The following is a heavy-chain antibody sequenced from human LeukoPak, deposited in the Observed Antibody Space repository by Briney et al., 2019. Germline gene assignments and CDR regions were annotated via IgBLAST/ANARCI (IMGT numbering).Heavy chain of an antibody. CDR1: GDTVSSNIAA. D-gene: IGHD2-15*01. CDR3: ARDLCSGGSCYWRFDY. Sequence: QTLSLTCAISGDTVSSNIAAWNWIRPSPSRGLEWLGRTYYRSKWNNDYAVSVKSRISINPDTPKNQFSLQLNSVTPEDTAVYYCARDLCSGGSCYWRFDYWGQGTLVTVPS. J-gene: IGHJ4*02. CDR2: TYYRSKWNN. V-gene: IGHV6-1*01.